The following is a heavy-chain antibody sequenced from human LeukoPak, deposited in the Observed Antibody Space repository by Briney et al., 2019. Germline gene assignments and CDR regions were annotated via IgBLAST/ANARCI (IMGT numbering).Heavy chain of an antibody. D-gene: IGHD1-26*01. CDR3: ARWEEPLMDV. J-gene: IGHJ6*04. V-gene: IGHV3-7*01. CDR1: GFTFSSYW. Sequence: GGSLRLSCAAAGFTFSSYWMSWVRQAPGKGLEWVANIKQDGSEEYYVDSVKGRFTISRDNAKNSLYLQMNSLRVDDTAVYYCARWEEPLMDVWGKGTTVTVSS. CDR2: IKQDGSEE.